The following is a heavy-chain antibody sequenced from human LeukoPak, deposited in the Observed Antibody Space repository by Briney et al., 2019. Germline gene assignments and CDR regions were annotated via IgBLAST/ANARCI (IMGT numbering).Heavy chain of an antibody. V-gene: IGHV4-39*07. CDR2: IYYSGST. Sequence: SETLSLTCTVSGGSISSSSYYWGWIRQPPGKGLEWIGSIYYSGSTYYNPSLKSRVTISVDTSKNQFSLKLSSVTAADTAVYYCARERAPKAKVVPAATGMDVWGQGTTVTVSS. CDR1: GGSISSSSYY. J-gene: IGHJ6*02. CDR3: ARERAPKAKVVPAATGMDV. D-gene: IGHD2-2*01.